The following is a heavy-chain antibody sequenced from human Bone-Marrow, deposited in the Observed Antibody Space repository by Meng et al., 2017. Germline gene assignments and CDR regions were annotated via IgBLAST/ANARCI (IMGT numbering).Heavy chain of an antibody. V-gene: IGHV4-34*01. CDR2: INHSGST. Sequence: HRGEGLWKPSEPLSLTCVVSGGSFSDYYWSWIRQPPGKGLEWIGEINHSGSTNYNPSLESRATISVDTSQNNLSLKLSSVTAADSAVYYCARGPTTMAHDFDYWGQGTLVTVSS. J-gene: IGHJ4*02. CDR1: GGSFSDYY. CDR3: ARGPTTMAHDFDY. D-gene: IGHD4-11*01.